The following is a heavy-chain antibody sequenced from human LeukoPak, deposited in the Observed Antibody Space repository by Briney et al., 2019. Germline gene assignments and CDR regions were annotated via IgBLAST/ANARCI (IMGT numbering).Heavy chain of an antibody. Sequence: SETLSLTCTVSGGSISSSSYYWGWIRQPPGKGLEWIGSIYYSGSTYYNPSLKSRVTISVDTSKNQFSLKLSSVTAADTAVYYCAREGDYYDTSGTLDYWGQGTLVTVSS. V-gene: IGHV4-39*02. J-gene: IGHJ4*02. CDR3: AREGDYYDTSGTLDY. CDR2: IYYSGST. D-gene: IGHD3-22*01. CDR1: GGSISSSSYY.